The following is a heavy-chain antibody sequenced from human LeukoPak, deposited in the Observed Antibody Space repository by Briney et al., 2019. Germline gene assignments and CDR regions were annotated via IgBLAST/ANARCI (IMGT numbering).Heavy chain of an antibody. Sequence: GGSLRLSCTASGFTFNGYSMNWVRQAPGKGLEWVSSISTSSSYIYYADSVKGRFTISRNNPKNSLYLQMNSLRAEDTAVYYCARNRGDPPYFDYWGQGTLATVSS. V-gene: IGHV3-21*01. CDR2: ISTSSSYI. CDR1: GFTFNGYS. J-gene: IGHJ4*02. D-gene: IGHD4-17*01. CDR3: ARNRGDPPYFDY.